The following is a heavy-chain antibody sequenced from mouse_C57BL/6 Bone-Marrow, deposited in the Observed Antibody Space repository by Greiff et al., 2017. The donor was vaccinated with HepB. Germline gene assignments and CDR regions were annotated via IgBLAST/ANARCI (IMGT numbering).Heavy chain of an antibody. CDR2: IDPSDSYT. D-gene: IGHD1-1*01. Sequence: QVQLQQPGAELVMPGASVKLSCKASGYTFTSYWMHWVKQRPGQGLEWIGEIDPSDSYTNYNQKFKGKSTLTVDKSSSTAYMQLSSLTSEDSAVYYCARVYGSSFHYWGQGTSVTVSS. CDR1: GYTFTSYW. CDR3: ARVYGSSFHY. J-gene: IGHJ4*01. V-gene: IGHV1-69*01.